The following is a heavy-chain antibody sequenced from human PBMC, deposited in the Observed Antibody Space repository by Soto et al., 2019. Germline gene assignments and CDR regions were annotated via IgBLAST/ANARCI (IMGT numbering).Heavy chain of an antibody. CDR1: GYSFTSYW. Sequence: GESLKISCKGSGYSFTSYWIGWVRQMPGKGLEWMGIIYPGDSDTRYSPSFQGQVTISADKSISTAYLQGSCLKASDTAMYYCARLEANDLVPPGKNYYYYYYGMDVWGQGTTVTVSS. V-gene: IGHV5-51*01. D-gene: IGHD2-2*01. CDR3: ARLEANDLVPPGKNYYYYYYGMDV. J-gene: IGHJ6*02. CDR2: IYPGDSDT.